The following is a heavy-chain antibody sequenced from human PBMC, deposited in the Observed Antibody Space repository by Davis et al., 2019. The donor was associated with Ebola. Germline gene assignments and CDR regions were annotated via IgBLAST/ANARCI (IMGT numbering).Heavy chain of an antibody. J-gene: IGHJ4*02. V-gene: IGHV1-58*01. CDR1: GFTFTSSA. CDR2: IVVGSGNT. CDR3: AAARDYSNYEGDY. D-gene: IGHD4-11*01. Sequence: SVKVSCKASGFTFTSSALQWVRQARGQRLEWIGWIVVGSGNTNYAQKFQERVTITRDMSTSTAYMELSSLRSEDTAVYYCAAARDYSNYEGDYWGQGTLVTVSS.